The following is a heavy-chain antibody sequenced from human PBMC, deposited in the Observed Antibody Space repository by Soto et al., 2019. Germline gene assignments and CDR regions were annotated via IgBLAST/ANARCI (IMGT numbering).Heavy chain of an antibody. Sequence: PSETLSLTCTVSGGSISSYYWSWIRQPAGKGLKWIGRIYTSGSTNYNPSLKSRVTMSVDTSKNQFSLKLSSVTAADTAVYYCARDQGGSYPKYYYYGMDVWGQGTTVTVSS. J-gene: IGHJ6*02. CDR2: IYTSGST. D-gene: IGHD1-26*01. V-gene: IGHV4-4*07. CDR3: ARDQGGSYPKYYYYGMDV. CDR1: GGSISSYY.